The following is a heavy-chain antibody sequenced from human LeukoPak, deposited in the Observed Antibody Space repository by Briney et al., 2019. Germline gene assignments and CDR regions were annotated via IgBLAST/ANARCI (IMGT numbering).Heavy chain of an antibody. V-gene: IGHV4-39*07. D-gene: IGHD5-18*01. CDR1: GGSISSSSYY. Sequence: SETLSLTCTVSGGSISSSSYYWGWIRQPPGKGLEWIGSIYYSGTTHYNPSLESRVTISVDTSKNQFSLKLASATAADTAIYYCAKGAGGFSYYNWFDPWGQGTLVTVSS. CDR3: AKGAGGFSYYNWFDP. CDR2: IYYSGTT. J-gene: IGHJ5*02.